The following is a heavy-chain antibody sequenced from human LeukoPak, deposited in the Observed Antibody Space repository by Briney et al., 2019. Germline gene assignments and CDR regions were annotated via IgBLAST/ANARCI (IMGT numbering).Heavy chain of an antibody. CDR3: ARALTSRSFFDY. V-gene: IGHV1-2*02. CDR2: MNPHSGGT. CDR1: GYTFTGYY. J-gene: IGHJ4*02. Sequence: ASVKVSCKASGYTFTGYYLHWVRQAPGQGLEWVGWMNPHSGGTNDAQKFQGRVTMTRDTSISTAYMELSRLTSDDTAVYFCARALTSRSFFDYWGQGTLVTVSS. D-gene: IGHD3-10*01.